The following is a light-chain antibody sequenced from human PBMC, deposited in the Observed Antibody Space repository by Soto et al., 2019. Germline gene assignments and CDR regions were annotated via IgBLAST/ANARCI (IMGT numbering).Light chain of an antibody. Sequence: EILLTQSPATLSSFPGDRVTLSCRASQYINTRLAWYQHRPGQAPRLLIYQTSLRAAGIPARFSASGSGTDFTLTISSLEPEDFAVYYCQQRSNWPLTFGGGTKVDIK. CDR2: QTS. CDR1: QYINTR. V-gene: IGKV3-11*01. CDR3: QQRSNWPLT. J-gene: IGKJ4*01.